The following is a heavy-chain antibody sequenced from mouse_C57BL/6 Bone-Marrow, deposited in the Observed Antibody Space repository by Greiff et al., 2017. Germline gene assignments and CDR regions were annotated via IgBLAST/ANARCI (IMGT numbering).Heavy chain of an antibody. Sequence: QVQLQQSGAELVKPGASVKMSCKASGYTFTSYWLTWVKQRPGPGLEWIGDIYPTSGRTNYNEKFKSKAILTVATSSNPASMQLSSLTSEDSAVFYCARAGPLGRSFDYWGQGTTLTVSS. V-gene: IGHV1-55*01. CDR2: IYPTSGRT. J-gene: IGHJ2*01. CDR3: ARAGPLGRSFDY. D-gene: IGHD4-1*01. CDR1: GYTFTSYW.